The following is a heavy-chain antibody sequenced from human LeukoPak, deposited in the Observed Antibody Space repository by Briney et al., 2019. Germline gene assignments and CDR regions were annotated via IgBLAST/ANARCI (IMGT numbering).Heavy chain of an antibody. J-gene: IGHJ4*02. Sequence: SETLSLTCTVSGGSISSSSYYWGWIRQPPGKGLEWIGSIYYSGSTYYNPSLKSRVTIPVDTSKNQFSLKLSSVTAADTAVYYCARIPDYGDYYFDYWGQGTLVTVSS. CDR3: ARIPDYGDYYFDY. CDR1: GGSISSSSYY. D-gene: IGHD4-17*01. CDR2: IYYSGST. V-gene: IGHV4-39*01.